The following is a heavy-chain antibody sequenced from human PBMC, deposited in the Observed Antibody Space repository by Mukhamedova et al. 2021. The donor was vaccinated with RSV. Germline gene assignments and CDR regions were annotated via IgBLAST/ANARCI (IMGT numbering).Heavy chain of an antibody. Sequence: EWVSAISNSGDYRLHADSVKGRFTISRDNSRDSLYLQMNSLRADDTAVYYCARVLSGYQGYYFANWGQGTLVTVSS. D-gene: IGHD3-3*01. CDR2: ISNSGDYR. J-gene: IGHJ4*02. V-gene: IGHV3-21*01. CDR3: ARVLSGYQGYYFAN.